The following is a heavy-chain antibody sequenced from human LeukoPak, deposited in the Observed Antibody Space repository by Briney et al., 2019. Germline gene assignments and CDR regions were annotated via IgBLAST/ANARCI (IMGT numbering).Heavy chain of an antibody. CDR3: ARHVIMITFGGVIAISGGFDY. Sequence: PSETLSLTCAVYGGSFSGYYWSWIRQPPGKGLEWIGEINHSGSTNYNPSLKSRVTISVDTSKNQFSLKLSSVTAADTAVYYCARHVIMITFGGVIAISGGFDYWGQGTLVTVSS. J-gene: IGHJ4*02. D-gene: IGHD3-16*02. V-gene: IGHV4-34*01. CDR1: GGSFSGYY. CDR2: INHSGST.